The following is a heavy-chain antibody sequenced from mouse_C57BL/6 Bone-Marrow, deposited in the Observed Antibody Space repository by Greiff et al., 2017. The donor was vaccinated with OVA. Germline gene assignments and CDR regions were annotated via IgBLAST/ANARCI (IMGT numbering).Heavy chain of an antibody. V-gene: IGHV7-3*01. CDR3: ARYYSNYVAY. CDR2: IRNKANGYTT. J-gene: IGHJ3*01. CDR1: GFTFTDYY. D-gene: IGHD2-5*01. Sequence: EVKVVESGGGLVQPGGSLSLSCAASGFTFTDYYMSWVRQPPGKELEWLGFIRNKANGYTTEYSASVKGRFTISRDNSQSILYLQMNALRAEDSATYYCARYYSNYVAYWGQGTLVTVSA.